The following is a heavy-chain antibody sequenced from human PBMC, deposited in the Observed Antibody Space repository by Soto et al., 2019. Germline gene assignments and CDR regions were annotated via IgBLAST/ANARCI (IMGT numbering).Heavy chain of an antibody. CDR3: ATWRFDH. CDR1: GDSVSSNSAA. CDR2: TYYRSQWFN. J-gene: IGHJ4*02. V-gene: IGHV6-1*01. Sequence: PSQTLSLTCAISGDSVSSNSAAWNWIRHSPSRGLEWLGRTYYRSQWFNDYAVSMRSRITIKADTTKNQFSLQVNSATPEDTAVYYCATWRFDHWGQGTPVTAPQ.